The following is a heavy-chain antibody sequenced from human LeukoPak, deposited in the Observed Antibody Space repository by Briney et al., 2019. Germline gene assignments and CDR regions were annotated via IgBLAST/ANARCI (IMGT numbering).Heavy chain of an antibody. V-gene: IGHV3-33*01. J-gene: IGHJ5*02. CDR2: IWYDGSNE. CDR1: GFTFSSYG. D-gene: IGHD1-26*01. Sequence: GRSLRLSCAASGFTFSSYGMHWVRQAPGKGLEWVALIWYDGSNENYADSVKGRFTISRDNFKSTLYLQMNSLRAEDTAVYYCVRGSPLGATTNWLDPWGQGTLVTVSS. CDR3: VRGSPLGATTNWLDP.